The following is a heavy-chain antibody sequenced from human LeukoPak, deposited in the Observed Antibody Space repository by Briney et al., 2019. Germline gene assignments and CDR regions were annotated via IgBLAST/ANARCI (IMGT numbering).Heavy chain of an antibody. J-gene: IGHJ6*02. D-gene: IGHD1-1*01. Sequence: GRSLRLSCAASGFTFDDYAMHWVRQAPGKGLEWVSGISWNSGSIGYADSVKGRFTISRDNAKNPLYLQMNSLRAEDTALYYCAKDPERYYYYGMDVWGQGTTVTVSS. CDR3: AKDPERYYYYGMDV. CDR2: ISWNSGSI. CDR1: GFTFDDYA. V-gene: IGHV3-9*01.